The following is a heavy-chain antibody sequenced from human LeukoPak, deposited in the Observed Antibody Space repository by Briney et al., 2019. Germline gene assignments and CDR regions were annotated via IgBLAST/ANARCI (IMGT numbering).Heavy chain of an antibody. CDR1: GYTFTSYD. D-gene: IGHD5-12*01. Sequence: ASVKVSCKASGYTFTSYDINWVRQAPGQGLEWMGWMNPNSGDTGYAQKFQGRVTMTRNTSISTAYMELSSLRSEDTAVYYCARFSGYDYEYFDYWGQGTLVTVTS. CDR2: MNPNSGDT. CDR3: ARFSGYDYEYFDY. V-gene: IGHV1-8*01. J-gene: IGHJ4*02.